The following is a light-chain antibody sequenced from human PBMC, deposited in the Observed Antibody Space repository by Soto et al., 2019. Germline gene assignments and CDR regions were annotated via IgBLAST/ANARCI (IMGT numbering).Light chain of an antibody. CDR1: QDFSSN. J-gene: IGKJ4*01. Sequence: EMVVTQSPATLSVSPGERATLSCRASQDFSSNLAWYQHKPGQAPSLIIYGASPRATATPARFSGSGSGTEFTPTISSLQSEDYAVYFYEQYIRWPLTFGGRTKVV. V-gene: IGKV3-15*01. CDR3: EQYIRWPLT. CDR2: GAS.